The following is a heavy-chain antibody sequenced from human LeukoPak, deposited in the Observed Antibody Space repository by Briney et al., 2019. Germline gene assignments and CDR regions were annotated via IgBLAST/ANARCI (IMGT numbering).Heavy chain of an antibody. D-gene: IGHD6-19*01. CDR2: IKSKTDGGTT. CDR3: TNRQWLVKTPYIFDY. J-gene: IGHJ4*02. CDR1: GFTFSNAW. V-gene: IGHV3-15*01. Sequence: PGGSLRLSCAVSGFTFSNAWMAWVRQAPGKGLEWVGRIKSKTDGGTTDYAAPVKGRFTIARDDSKDTLYLQMNSLKTEDTAVYYCTNRQWLVKTPYIFDYWGQGTLVTVSS.